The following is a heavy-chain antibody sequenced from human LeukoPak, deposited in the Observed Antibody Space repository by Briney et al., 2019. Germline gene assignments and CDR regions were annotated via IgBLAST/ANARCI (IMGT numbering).Heavy chain of an antibody. Sequence: GGSLRLSCAASGFTFSTYSMNWVRQAPGKGLEWVSYISSSGNTIHYADSVKGRFTISRDNAKNSLYLQMNSLRDEDTAIYYCASSFCGGDCYSPDYWGQGTLVTVSS. V-gene: IGHV3-48*02. CDR1: GFTFSTYS. D-gene: IGHD2-21*02. J-gene: IGHJ4*02. CDR3: ASSFCGGDCYSPDY. CDR2: ISSSGNTI.